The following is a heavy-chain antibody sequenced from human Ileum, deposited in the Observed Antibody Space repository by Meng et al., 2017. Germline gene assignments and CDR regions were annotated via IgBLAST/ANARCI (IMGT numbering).Heavy chain of an antibody. CDR1: GDSISTTNV. J-gene: IGHJ4*02. CDR2: IYHSGLV. D-gene: IGHD4-23*01. V-gene: IGHV4-4*02. CDR3: AANSGKKMHS. Sequence: VPPRDAGPGPVTPSGTLSLTCAVSGDSISTTNVWNWARQPPGEGLEWIGEIYHSGLVNYNLSLKSRVTLSIDKSKNQFSLKLISVTAADTGVYYCAANSGKKMHSWGQGTLVTVSS.